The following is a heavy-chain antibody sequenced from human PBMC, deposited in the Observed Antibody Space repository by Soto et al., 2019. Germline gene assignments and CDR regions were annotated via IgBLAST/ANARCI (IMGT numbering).Heavy chain of an antibody. Sequence: GESLKISSKGSGYNFTTFWIGWVRQMPGKGLEWMGVIYPCDSETKYSPDFEGQVTISADRSTNTAYLQWRSLKASDTAIYLCVRLGFPGAIYCGSWGRGTLVTVSS. CDR2: IYPCDSET. D-gene: IGHD2-21*01. V-gene: IGHV5-51*01. CDR1: GYNFTTFW. CDR3: VRLGFPGAIYCGS. J-gene: IGHJ4*02.